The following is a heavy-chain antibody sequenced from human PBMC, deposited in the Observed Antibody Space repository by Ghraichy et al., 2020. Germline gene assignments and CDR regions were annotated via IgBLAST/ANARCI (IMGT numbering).Heavy chain of an antibody. CDR2: TYYRSKWFY. D-gene: IGHD3-10*01. CDR1: GDSVSSDSAA. Sequence: SQTLSLTCVISGDSVSSDSAAWNWIRQSPSRGLEWLGRTYYRSKWFYDYGASVKSRVTIIPDTSKNQFSLHLNSVTPEDTAVYYCAKRPMVRGVNAEYYFYYGMDVWGQGTTVTVSS. CDR3: AKRPMVRGVNAEYYFYYGMDV. V-gene: IGHV6-1*01. J-gene: IGHJ6*02.